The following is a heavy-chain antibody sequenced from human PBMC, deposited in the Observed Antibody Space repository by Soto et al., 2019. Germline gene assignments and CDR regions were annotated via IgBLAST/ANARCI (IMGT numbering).Heavy chain of an antibody. V-gene: IGHV4-39*01. Sequence: PSETLSLTCTVSGGSISSGYYYWGWIRQPPGKGLEWIGNIYYSGNTYYNASLKSRVTISVDTSKNQFSLKLSSVTAADTAVYYCARHVGAAAHYPRTFDIWGQGTMVPVSS. J-gene: IGHJ3*02. CDR3: ARHVGAAAHYPRTFDI. D-gene: IGHD6-13*01. CDR1: GGSISSGYYY. CDR2: IYYSGNT.